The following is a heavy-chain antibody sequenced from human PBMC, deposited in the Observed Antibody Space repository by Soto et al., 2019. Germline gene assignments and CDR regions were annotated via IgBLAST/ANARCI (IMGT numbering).Heavy chain of an antibody. V-gene: IGHV4-59*08. CDR2: IYYSGTT. CDR3: ARQSGGYYYYGMDV. CDR1: GGSISDYY. D-gene: IGHD1-26*01. Sequence: ETLSLTCTVSGGSISDYYWSWIRQPPGKGLEWIGYIYYSGTTNYSPSLKSRVTISVETSKNQFSLKLSSVTAADSAIYYCARQSGGYYYYGMDVWGQGTTVTVSS. J-gene: IGHJ6*02.